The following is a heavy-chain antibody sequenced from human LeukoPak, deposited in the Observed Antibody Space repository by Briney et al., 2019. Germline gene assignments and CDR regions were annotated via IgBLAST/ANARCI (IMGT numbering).Heavy chain of an antibody. J-gene: IGHJ3*02. CDR2: IYYSGST. CDR1: GGSISSYY. CDR3: ARRASHYEKINDAFDI. Sequence: PSETLSLTCSVSGGSISSYYWSWIRQPPGKGLEWIGYIYYSGSTNYNPSLKSRVTISVDTSKNQFSLKLSSVTAADTAVYYCARRASHYEKINDAFDIWGQGTMVTVSS. D-gene: IGHD1-26*01. V-gene: IGHV4-59*08.